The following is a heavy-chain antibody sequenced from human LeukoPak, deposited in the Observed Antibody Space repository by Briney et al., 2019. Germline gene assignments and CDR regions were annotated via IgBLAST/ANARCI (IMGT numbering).Heavy chain of an antibody. J-gene: IGHJ6*03. CDR3: ARGHSIEPYYYYYYMDV. CDR1: GGSISSTTYY. V-gene: IGHV4-39*07. Sequence: PSETLSLTCTVSGGSISSTTYYWAWIRQPPGKGLEWIGSIYYSGSTYYNPSLKSRVTISVDTSKNQFSLKLSSVTAADTAVYYCARGHSIEPYYYYYYMDVWGKGTTVTVSS. D-gene: IGHD4-11*01. CDR2: IYYSGST.